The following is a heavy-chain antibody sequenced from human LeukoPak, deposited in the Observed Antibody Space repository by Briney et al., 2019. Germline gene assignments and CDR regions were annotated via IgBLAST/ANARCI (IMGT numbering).Heavy chain of an antibody. CDR2: LSGSGGTT. V-gene: IGHV3-23*01. D-gene: IGHD2-21*02. CDR1: RFAFSSYA. J-gene: IGHJ4*02. CDR3: ARLECGGNCDRSQFDY. Sequence: PGGSLRLSCAASRFAFSSYAMSWVRQAPGKGLEWVAALSGSGGTTFYADSVKGRFTISRDNSKNTLYLQMNSLRAEDTALYYCARLECGGNCDRSQFDYWGQGILVTVSS.